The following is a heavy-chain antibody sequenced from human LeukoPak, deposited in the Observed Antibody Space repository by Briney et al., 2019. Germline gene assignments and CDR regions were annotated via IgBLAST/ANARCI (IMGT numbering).Heavy chain of an antibody. D-gene: IGHD1-26*01. Sequence: PSETPSLVCGVSGALVSSTKWWTWVRQPPGKGLEWIGEVHLDGRTNYNPSLESRLTMSVDLSENHISLKLTSVTAADTAVYYCARGDYYAAAGKYWFYPWG. CDR2: VHLDGRT. CDR1: GALVSSTKW. J-gene: IGHJ5*02. V-gene: IGHV4-4*02. CDR3: ARGDYYAAAGKYWFYP.